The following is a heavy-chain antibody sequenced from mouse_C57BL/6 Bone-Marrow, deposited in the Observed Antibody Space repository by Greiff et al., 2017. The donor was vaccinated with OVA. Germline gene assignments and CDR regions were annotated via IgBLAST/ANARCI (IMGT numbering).Heavy chain of an antibody. V-gene: IGHV1-64*01. CDR1: GYTFTSYW. CDR2: IHPNSGST. Sequence: VQLQQPGAELVKPGASVKLSCKASGYTFTSYWMHWVKQRPGQGLEWIGMIHPNSGSTNYNEKFKSKATLTVDKSSSTAYMQLSSLTSEDSAVYYCASFNYYGSSYDAMDYWGQGTSVTVSS. CDR3: ASFNYYGSSYDAMDY. D-gene: IGHD1-1*01. J-gene: IGHJ4*01.